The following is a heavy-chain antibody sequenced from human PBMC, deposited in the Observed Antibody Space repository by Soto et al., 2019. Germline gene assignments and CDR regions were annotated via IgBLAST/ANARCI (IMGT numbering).Heavy chain of an antibody. CDR3: AISLSGWTLFFDY. CDR1: GFTFSSYA. D-gene: IGHD6-19*01. Sequence: SLRLSCAASGFTFSSYAMSWVRQAPGKGLEWVSAISGSGGSTYYADSVKGRFTISRDNSKNTLYLQMNSLRAEDTAVYYCAISLSGWTLFFDYWGQGTLVTVSS. J-gene: IGHJ4*02. V-gene: IGHV3-23*01. CDR2: ISGSGGST.